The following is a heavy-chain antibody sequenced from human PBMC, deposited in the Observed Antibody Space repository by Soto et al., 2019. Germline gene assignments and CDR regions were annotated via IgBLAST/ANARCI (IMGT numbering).Heavy chain of an antibody. D-gene: IGHD7-27*01. CDR1: GFTFISYA. CDR3: TKDIPGALTVRYFDS. J-gene: IGHJ4*02. Sequence: GGSLRLSCAASGFTFISYAMSWVRQAPGKGLEWVSGISGSGDYTAYADSMKGRFSISRDNSRNTLYLQMNSLRADDTAVYYCTKDIPGALTVRYFDSWGQGTLVTVSS. CDR2: ISGSGDYT. V-gene: IGHV3-23*01.